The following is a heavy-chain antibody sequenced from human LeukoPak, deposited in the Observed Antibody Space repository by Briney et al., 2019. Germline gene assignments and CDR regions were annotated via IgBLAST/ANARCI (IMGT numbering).Heavy chain of an antibody. CDR3: ARDLSGGGYTAFDV. CDR1: GFIFSDHH. J-gene: IGHJ3*01. D-gene: IGHD1-26*01. CDR2: SRNRARGSTT. V-gene: IGHV3-72*01. Sequence: GGSLRLSCAASGFIFSDHHMDWVREAPGKGLEWIGRSRNRARGSTTEYAASVKGRFTVSRDDSKNSLSLHMNSLNTEDTAVYYCARDLSGGGYTAFDVWGQGTMVTVSS.